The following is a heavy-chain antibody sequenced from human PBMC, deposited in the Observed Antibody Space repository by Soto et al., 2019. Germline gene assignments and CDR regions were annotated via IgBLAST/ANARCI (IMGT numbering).Heavy chain of an antibody. V-gene: IGHV3-74*01. CDR2: INSDGSST. J-gene: IGHJ4*02. CDR1: GFTFSSYW. Sequence: GGSLRLSCAASGFTFSSYWMHWVRQAPGKGLVWVSRINSDGSSTSYADSVKGRFTISRDNAKNTLYLQMNSLRAEDTAVYYCARGPYYYDSTYYFDYWGQGTLVTVSS. D-gene: IGHD3-22*01. CDR3: ARGPYYYDSTYYFDY.